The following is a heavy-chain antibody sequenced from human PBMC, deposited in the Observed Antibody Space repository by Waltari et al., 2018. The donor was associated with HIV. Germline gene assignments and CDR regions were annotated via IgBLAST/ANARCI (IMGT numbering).Heavy chain of an antibody. CDR2: IKQDGSEK. CDR1: GFTFSRYW. V-gene: IGHV3-7*01. CDR3: VSGSSSEGKDY. Sequence: EVQVVESGGGLVQPGGSLSLSCVASGFTFSRYWMNWVRQAPGKGLEWVANIKQDGSEKYYVDAVKGRFTISRDNTENSVYLQMNSLRAEDTAVYYCVSGSSSEGKDYWGQGTLVTVSS. J-gene: IGHJ4*02. D-gene: IGHD6-6*01.